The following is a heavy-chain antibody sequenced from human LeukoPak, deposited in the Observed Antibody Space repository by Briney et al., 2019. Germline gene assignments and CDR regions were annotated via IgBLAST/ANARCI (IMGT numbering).Heavy chain of an antibody. CDR2: IYYSGNT. V-gene: IGHV4-59*01. CDR1: GGSISSCY. CDR3: ARMQFGSSAFDI. J-gene: IGHJ3*02. D-gene: IGHD3-10*01. Sequence: SETLCLTCSVSGGSISSCYWSWIRQPPGKELEWIGYIYYSGNTNYNPSLKSRVIISVDTSNNQFSLKLSSVTAADTAVYYCARMQFGSSAFDIWGQGTMVTVSS.